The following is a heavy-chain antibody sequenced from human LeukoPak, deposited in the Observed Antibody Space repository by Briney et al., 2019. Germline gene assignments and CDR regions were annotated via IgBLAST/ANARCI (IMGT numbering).Heavy chain of an antibody. D-gene: IGHD4-17*01. Sequence: SETLSLTCTVSGGSIRSYYWSWIRQPPGKGLEWIGYIYYSGSTNYNPSLKSRVTISVDTSKNQFSLKLSSVTAADTAVYYCARGYGDYWREWGQGTLVTVSS. CDR3: ARGYGDYWRE. CDR2: IYYSGST. V-gene: IGHV4-59*01. CDR1: GGSIRSYY. J-gene: IGHJ4*02.